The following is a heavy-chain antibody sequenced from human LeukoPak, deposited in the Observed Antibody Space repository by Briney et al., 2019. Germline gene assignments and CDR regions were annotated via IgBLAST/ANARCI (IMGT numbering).Heavy chain of an antibody. CDR2: ISSSSSYI. D-gene: IGHD3-22*01. CDR3: ARDQDPHYYDSSGYAFDI. V-gene: IGHV3-21*01. J-gene: IGHJ3*02. Sequence: GSLRLSCAASGFTFSSYSMNWVRQAPGKGLEWVSSISSSSSYIYYADSVKGRFTISRDNAKNSLYLQMNSLRAEDTAVYYCARDQDPHYYDSSGYAFDIWGQGTMVTVSS. CDR1: GFTFSSYS.